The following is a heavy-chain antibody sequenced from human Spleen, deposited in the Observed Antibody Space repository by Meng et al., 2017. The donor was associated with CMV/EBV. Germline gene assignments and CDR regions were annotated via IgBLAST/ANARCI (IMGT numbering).Heavy chain of an antibody. CDR3: AKDGSVEPIVP. Sequence: LSLTCAASGFTFSDFAMHWVRQAPGKGLEWVAVISYDGSNKYYADSVKGRFTISRDNSKNTLYLQMNSLRAEDTAVYYCAKDGSVEPIVPWGQGTLVTVSS. J-gene: IGHJ4*02. V-gene: IGHV3-30*04. CDR1: GFTFSDFA. D-gene: IGHD2-8*01. CDR2: ISYDGSNK.